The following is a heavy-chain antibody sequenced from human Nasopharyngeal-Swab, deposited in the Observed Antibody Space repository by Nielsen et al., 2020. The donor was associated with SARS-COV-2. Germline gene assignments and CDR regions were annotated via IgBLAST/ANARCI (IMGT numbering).Heavy chain of an antibody. V-gene: IGHV2-5*02. J-gene: IGHJ4*02. CDR2: IYWDADK. CDR1: GFSLSTSGVG. CDR3: AHSLGELGIPGYYFDY. D-gene: IGHD7-27*01. Sequence: SGPPLVKPTQTLTLTCTFSGFSLSTSGVGVVWIRQPPGKALEWLALIYWDADKRYSPSLKSRHTITKDTSKNQVVLTMTNMDPVDTATYYCAHSLGELGIPGYYFDYWGQGTLVTVSS.